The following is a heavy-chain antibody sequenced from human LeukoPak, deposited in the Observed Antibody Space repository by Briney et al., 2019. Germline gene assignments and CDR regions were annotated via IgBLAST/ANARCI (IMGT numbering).Heavy chain of an antibody. CDR1: GFTFSSYS. V-gene: IGHV3-48*01. J-gene: IGHJ6*02. CDR3: AREAEQQLSGGDYYYYYGMDV. Sequence: GGSLRLSCAASGFTFSSYSMNWVRQAPGKGLEWISYISSSSSTIYYADSVKGRFTISRDNAKNSLYLQMNSLRAEDTAVYYCAREAEQQLSGGDYYYYYGMDVWGQGTTVTVSS. D-gene: IGHD6-13*01. CDR2: ISSSSSTI.